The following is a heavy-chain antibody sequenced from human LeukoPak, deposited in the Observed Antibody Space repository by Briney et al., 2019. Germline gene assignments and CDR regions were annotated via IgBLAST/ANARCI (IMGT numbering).Heavy chain of an antibody. CDR1: GFTFSSYA. V-gene: IGHV3-30*04. J-gene: IGHJ5*02. CDR2: ISYDGSNE. CDR3: ARDGYCGSASCYGWFDP. D-gene: IGHD2-2*03. Sequence: GRSLRLACAASGFTFSSYAMHWVRQAPGKVLEWEAVISYDGSNEYYADSVKGRFTISRDNSKNTLYVQMNSLRPEDTAVYYCARDGYCGSASCYGWFDPWGQGTLVTVSS.